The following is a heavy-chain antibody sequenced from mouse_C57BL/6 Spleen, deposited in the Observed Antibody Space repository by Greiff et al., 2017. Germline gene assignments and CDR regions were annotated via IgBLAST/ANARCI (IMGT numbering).Heavy chain of an antibody. Sequence: VQLQQPGAELVMPGASVKLSCKASGYTFTSYWMHWVKQRPGQGLEWIGEIDPSDSYTNYNQKFKGKSTLTVDKSSSTAYMQLSSLASEDSAVYYCARARLRRGKAYWGQGTLVTVSA. CDR3: ARARLRRGKAY. CDR1: GYTFTSYW. J-gene: IGHJ3*01. V-gene: IGHV1-69*01. D-gene: IGHD2-2*01. CDR2: IDPSDSYT.